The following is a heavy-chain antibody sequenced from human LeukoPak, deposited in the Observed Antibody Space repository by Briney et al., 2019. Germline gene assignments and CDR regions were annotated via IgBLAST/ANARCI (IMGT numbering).Heavy chain of an antibody. Sequence: GGSLRLSCAPSGFTFRNYAMHWVRQAPGKGLEWVAVISYAGSNEHYADSVKGRFTISRDNSKNTLYLQMNSLRAEDTAFYYCAKSRNFYYYFMEVSGRGTKVTISS. J-gene: IGHJ6*03. CDR2: ISYAGSNE. CDR1: GFTFRNYA. V-gene: IGHV3-30*04. CDR3: AKSRNFYYYFMEV.